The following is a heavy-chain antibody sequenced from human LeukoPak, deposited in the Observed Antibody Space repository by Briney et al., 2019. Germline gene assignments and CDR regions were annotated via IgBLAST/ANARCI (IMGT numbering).Heavy chain of an antibody. CDR2: ISSRSDSI. J-gene: IGHJ4*02. V-gene: IGHV3-21*01. Sequence: GGSLRLSCAASGFTFSTYGMNWVRQAPGKGLEWVSSISSRSDSIHYADALRGRFTVSGDNSKNSLFLQINSVTAEDTAVYYCASGVQHCADGDCYSIYWGQGTLVTVSP. CDR3: ASGVQHCADGDCYSIY. D-gene: IGHD2-21*01. CDR1: GFTFSTYG.